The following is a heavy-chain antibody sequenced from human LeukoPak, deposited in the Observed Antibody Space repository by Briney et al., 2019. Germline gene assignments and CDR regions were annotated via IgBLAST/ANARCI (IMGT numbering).Heavy chain of an antibody. Sequence: ASVKVSCKASGYTFTGYYMHWVRQAPGQGLEWMGWINPNSGGTNYAQEFQGRVTMTRDTSISTAYMELSRLRSDDTAVYYCARVFYGSGFSFDYWGQGTLVTVSS. CDR1: GYTFTGYY. D-gene: IGHD3-10*01. V-gene: IGHV1-2*02. J-gene: IGHJ4*02. CDR2: INPNSGGT. CDR3: ARVFYGSGFSFDY.